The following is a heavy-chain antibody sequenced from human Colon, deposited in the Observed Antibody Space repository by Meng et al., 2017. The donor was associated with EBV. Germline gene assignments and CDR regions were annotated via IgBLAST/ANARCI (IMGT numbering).Heavy chain of an antibody. CDR1: GGSISSGGYS. CDR2: IYYSGSA. CDR3: ARGAYFDY. J-gene: IGHJ4*02. Sequence: QLYLQESGPXLVKPXXXLSLPCAVSGGSISSGGYSWHWIRQPPGKGLQWIGYIYYSGSAFYNPSLKSRVTLSVDRSKNQFSLYLSSVTAADTAVYYCARGAYFDYWGQGTLVTVSS. V-gene: IGHV4-30-2*01.